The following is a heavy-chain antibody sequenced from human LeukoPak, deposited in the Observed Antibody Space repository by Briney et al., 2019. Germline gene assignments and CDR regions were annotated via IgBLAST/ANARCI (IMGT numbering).Heavy chain of an antibody. CDR3: ARVPGQHGAFDY. V-gene: IGHV3-48*03. Sequence: RGSLRLSCAASGFTFSSYEMNWVRQAPGKGLEWVSYISSSGGTIYYADSVKGRFTISRDNAKNSLYLQMNSLRAEDTAVYYCARVPGQHGAFDYWGQGTLVTVSS. CDR2: ISSSGGTI. D-gene: IGHD1-26*01. CDR1: GFTFSSYE. J-gene: IGHJ4*02.